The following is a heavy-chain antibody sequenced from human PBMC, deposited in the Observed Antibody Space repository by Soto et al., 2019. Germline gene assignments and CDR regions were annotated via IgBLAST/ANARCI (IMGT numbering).Heavy chain of an antibody. Sequence: QVQLMQSGAEVKKPGSSVKVSCKASGGTFSTSAISWVRQAPGEGLEWVGGIMPVFATPDYAQKFQGRVTISADEPTTTAYLELTSLTTDDTAVYYCARDKDRQQLGRNYYYILDVWGQGTAITVSS. CDR3: ARDKDRQQLGRNYYYILDV. V-gene: IGHV1-69*12. D-gene: IGHD3-3*02. CDR2: IMPVFATP. CDR1: GGTFSTSA. J-gene: IGHJ6*02.